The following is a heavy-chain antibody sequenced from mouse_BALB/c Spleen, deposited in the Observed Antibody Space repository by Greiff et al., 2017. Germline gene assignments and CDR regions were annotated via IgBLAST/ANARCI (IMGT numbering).Heavy chain of an antibody. D-gene: IGHD2-10*02. V-gene: IGHV1-22*01. Sequence: EVQLQQSGAELVRPGVSVKISCKGSGYTFTEYTMHWVKQSHGKSLEWIGGINPNNGGTSYNQKFKGKATLTVDKSSSTAYMELRSLTSEDSAVYYCARGGKTWYGNPYAMDYWGQGTSVTVSS. CDR2: INPNNGGT. CDR1: GYTFTEYT. CDR3: ARGGKTWYGNPYAMDY. J-gene: IGHJ4*01.